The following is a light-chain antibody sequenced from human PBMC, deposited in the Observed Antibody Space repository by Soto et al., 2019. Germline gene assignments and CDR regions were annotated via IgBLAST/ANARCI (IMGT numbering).Light chain of an antibody. Sequence: DIPMTQSPSSLSASVGDRVTITCRESQVFSNYLAWYQQKPGKVPKLLIYAASTLQSGVSFWFSGSGSETDFTLTIITLHPEDVATYYCPKYNSAPWTFGRGTKVEIK. CDR2: AAS. CDR1: QVFSNY. J-gene: IGKJ1*01. V-gene: IGKV1-27*01. CDR3: PKYNSAPWT.